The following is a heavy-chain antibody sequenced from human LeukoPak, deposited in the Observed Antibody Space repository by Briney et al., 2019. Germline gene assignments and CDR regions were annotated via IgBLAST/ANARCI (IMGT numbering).Heavy chain of an antibody. CDR1: GFTVSTNY. J-gene: IGHJ3*02. CDR3: ARVKDGYNLEAFDI. CDR2: FYSGGDI. D-gene: IGHD5-24*01. V-gene: IGHV3-66*01. Sequence: GGSLRLSCAASGFTVSTNYMSWVRQAPGKGLEWVSVFYSGGDIYYADSVKGRFTISRDYSKNTLYLQMNSLRAEDTAVYYCARVKDGYNLEAFDIWGQGTMVTVSS.